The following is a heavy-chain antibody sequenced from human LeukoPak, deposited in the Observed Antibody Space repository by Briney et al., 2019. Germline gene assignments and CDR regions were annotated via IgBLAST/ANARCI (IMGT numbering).Heavy chain of an antibody. Sequence: PSETLSLTCTVSGDSISSFYWGWIRQPPGKGLEWIGSIYHSGSTYYNPSLKSRVTISVDTSKNQFSLKLSSVTAADTAVYYCARGMTTVTGGDFDYWGQGTLVTVSS. D-gene: IGHD4-17*01. V-gene: IGHV4-38-2*02. CDR2: IYHSGST. J-gene: IGHJ4*02. CDR3: ARGMTTVTGGDFDY. CDR1: GDSISSFY.